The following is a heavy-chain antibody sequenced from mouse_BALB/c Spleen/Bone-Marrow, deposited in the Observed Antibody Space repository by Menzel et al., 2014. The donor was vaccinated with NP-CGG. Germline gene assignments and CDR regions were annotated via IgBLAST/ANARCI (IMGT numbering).Heavy chain of an antibody. CDR2: IGSGGSYT. J-gene: IGHJ4*01. Sequence: EVHLVESGGDLVKPGGSLKLSCAASGFTFSNYGMSWVRQTPDKRLEWVATIGSGGSYTYYPDSVKGRFTISRDNAKNTLYLQMSSLKSEDTAMYYCSRRGSTMITTGYAMDYWGQGTSVTVSS. D-gene: IGHD2-4*01. CDR3: SRRGSTMITTGYAMDY. CDR1: GFTFSNYG. V-gene: IGHV5-6*01.